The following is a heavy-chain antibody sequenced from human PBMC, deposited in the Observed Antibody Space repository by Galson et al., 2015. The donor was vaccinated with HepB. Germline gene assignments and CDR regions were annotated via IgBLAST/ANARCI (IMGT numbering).Heavy chain of an antibody. Sequence: SLRLSCAASGFTFSSYWVSWVRQAPGKGLEWVANIKQDGSEKYYVDSVKGRFTISRDNAKNSLYLQMNSLRAEDTAVYYCARARSLVVVVPAAPDAFDIWGQGTMVTVSS. CDR3: ARARSLVVVVPAAPDAFDI. V-gene: IGHV3-7*03. J-gene: IGHJ3*02. CDR2: IKQDGSEK. CDR1: GFTFSSYW. D-gene: IGHD2-2*01.